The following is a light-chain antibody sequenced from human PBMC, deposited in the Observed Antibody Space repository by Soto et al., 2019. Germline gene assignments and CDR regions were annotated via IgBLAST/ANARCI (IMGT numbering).Light chain of an antibody. J-gene: IGLJ1*01. CDR1: TSDVGAYNY. CDR3: SSKTSSSSPFV. V-gene: IGLV2-14*01. CDR2: EVS. Sequence: QSVLTQPASVSGSPGQSITISCTGSTSDVGAYNYVSWYKHHPGQAPQLMIYEVSNRPSGVSNRFSGSKSGNTASLTISGLQADDEGDYYCSSKTSSSSPFVFGPATKVTVL.